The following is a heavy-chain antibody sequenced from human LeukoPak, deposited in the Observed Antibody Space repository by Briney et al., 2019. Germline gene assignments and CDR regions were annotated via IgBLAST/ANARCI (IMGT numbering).Heavy chain of an antibody. Sequence: ASVKVSCKASGYTFTGYYMHWVRQAPGQGLEWMGWINPNIGGTNYAQNFQGRVTMTRDTSISTAYMELSRLRYDDTAVYYCARDMKRSRARWENLGFDPWGQGTLVTVSS. CDR2: INPNIGGT. J-gene: IGHJ5*02. CDR3: ARDMKRSRARWENLGFDP. V-gene: IGHV1-2*02. CDR1: GYTFTGYY. D-gene: IGHD1-26*01.